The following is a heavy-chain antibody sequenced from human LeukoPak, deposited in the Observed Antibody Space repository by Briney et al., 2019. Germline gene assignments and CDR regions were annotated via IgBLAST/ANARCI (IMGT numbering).Heavy chain of an antibody. J-gene: IGHJ4*02. V-gene: IGHV1-2*02. D-gene: IGHD1-26*01. CDR2: INPNSGGT. Sequence: ASVKVSCKASGYTFTGYYMHWVRQAPGQGLEWMGWINPNSGGTNYAQKFQGRVTMTRNTSISTAYMELSSLRSEDTAVYYCARGKAKYSGSARREGFDYWGQGTLVTVSS. CDR3: ARGKAKYSGSARREGFDY. CDR1: GYTFTGYY.